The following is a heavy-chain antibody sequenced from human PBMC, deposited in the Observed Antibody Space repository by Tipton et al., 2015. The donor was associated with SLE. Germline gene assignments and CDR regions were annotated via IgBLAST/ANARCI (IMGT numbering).Heavy chain of an antibody. CDR1: GGSFSGYY. CDR2: IYTSGST. D-gene: IGHD6-13*01. Sequence: TLSLTCAVYGGSFSGYYWSWIRQPAGKGLEWIGRIYTSGSTNYNPSFKSRVTISVDTSKNQFSLKLSSVTAADTAVYYCARALSSSGGFDYWGQGTLVTVSS. V-gene: IGHV4-59*10. J-gene: IGHJ4*02. CDR3: ARALSSSGGFDY.